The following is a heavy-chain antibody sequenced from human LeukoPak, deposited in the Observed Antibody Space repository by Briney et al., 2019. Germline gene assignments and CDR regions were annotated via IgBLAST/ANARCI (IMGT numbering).Heavy chain of an antibody. V-gene: IGHV3-48*04. Sequence: PGGSLRLSCAASGFTFGTYSMNWVRQAPGKGLEWVSYITSSSTNINYADSVKGRFTISRDNAKNTLYLQMNSLRAEDTAVYYCARVGPYYYMDVWGKGTTVTISS. D-gene: IGHD1-26*01. CDR1: GFTFGTYS. CDR3: ARVGPYYYMDV. CDR2: ITSSSTNI. J-gene: IGHJ6*03.